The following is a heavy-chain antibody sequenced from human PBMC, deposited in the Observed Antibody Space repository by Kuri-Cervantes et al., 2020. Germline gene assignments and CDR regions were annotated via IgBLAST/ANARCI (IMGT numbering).Heavy chain of an antibody. CDR2: IRQDSSEI. Sequence: GESLKISCAASGFTFSSYSMNWVRQAPGKGLESVANIRQDSSEIFYADSVRGRFTISRDNAKNSVYLQMNSLRAEDTAMYYCARDHATSWSVRDSWGQGTLVTVSS. CDR1: GFTFSSYS. CDR3: ARDHATSWSVRDS. V-gene: IGHV3-7*01. D-gene: IGHD2-2*01. J-gene: IGHJ4*02.